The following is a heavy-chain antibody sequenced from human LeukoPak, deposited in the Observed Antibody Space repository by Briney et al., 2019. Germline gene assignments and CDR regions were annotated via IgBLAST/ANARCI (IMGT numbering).Heavy chain of an antibody. D-gene: IGHD6-19*01. J-gene: IGHJ3*02. CDR1: GFTFSSYA. V-gene: IGHV3-30*04. Sequence: GRSLRLSCAASGFTFSSYAMHWTRQAPGKGLEWVAVISYDGSNKYYADSVKGRFTISRDNSKNTLYLQMNSLRAEDTAVYYCATTVAGTSAFDIWGQGTMVTVSS. CDR2: ISYDGSNK. CDR3: ATTVAGTSAFDI.